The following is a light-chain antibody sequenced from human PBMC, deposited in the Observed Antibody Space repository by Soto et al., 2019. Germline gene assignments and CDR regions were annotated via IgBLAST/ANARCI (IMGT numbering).Light chain of an antibody. J-gene: IGKJ1*01. CDR1: QSISNY. CDR3: QKYNSAPWT. Sequence: DIQMTQSPSFLSASVGDRVTITRRAIQSISNYVAWYQQKPGKVLKLLIYAASTLQSWCPSRFSGSGSWTDFTLTISSLQPEDGATYYSQKYNSAPWTFGQGTKVDIK. CDR2: AAS. V-gene: IGKV1-27*01.